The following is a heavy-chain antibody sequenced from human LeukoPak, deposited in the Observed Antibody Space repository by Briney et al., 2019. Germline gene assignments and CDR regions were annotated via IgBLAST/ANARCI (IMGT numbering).Heavy chain of an antibody. CDR3: ARSPPLPNYYDSSGYFDY. J-gene: IGHJ4*02. V-gene: IGHV3-7*01. CDR2: IKQDGSEK. D-gene: IGHD3-22*01. Sequence: GGSLRLSCAASGFTFSSYWMSWVRQAPGKGLEWVANIKQDGSEKYYVDSVKGRFTISRDNAKNSLHLQMNSLRAEDTAVYYCARSPPLPNYYDSSGYFDYWGQGTLVTVSS. CDR1: GFTFSSYW.